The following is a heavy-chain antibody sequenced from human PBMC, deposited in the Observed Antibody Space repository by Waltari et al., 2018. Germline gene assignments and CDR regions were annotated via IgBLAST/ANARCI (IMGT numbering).Heavy chain of an antibody. V-gene: IGHV1-46*01. CDR2: INPSGGST. D-gene: IGHD6-19*01. Sequence: QVQLVQSGAEVKKPGASVKVSCKASGYTFTSYYMHWVRQAPGQGLEWMGIINPSGGSTSYAQKFQGRVTMTRDTSTSTVYMELSSLRSEDTAVYYCARDPSIAVADHGPSDAFDIWGQGTMVTVSS. J-gene: IGHJ3*02. CDR1: GYTFTSYY. CDR3: ARDPSIAVADHGPSDAFDI.